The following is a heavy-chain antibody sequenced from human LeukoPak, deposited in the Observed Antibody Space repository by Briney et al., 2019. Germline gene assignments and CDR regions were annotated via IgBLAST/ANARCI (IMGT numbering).Heavy chain of an antibody. J-gene: IGHJ4*02. CDR1: RFTFSTYG. CDR2: IRYDGSNK. D-gene: IGHD1-7*01. V-gene: IGHV3-30*02. CDR3: AKESTGSTSLDY. Sequence: PGGSLRLSCAASRFTFSTYGMHWVRQAPGKGLEWAAFIRYDGSNKYYADSVKGRFTISRDNSKNTLYLQINSLRAEDTAVYFCAKESTGSTSLDYWGQGTLVTVSS.